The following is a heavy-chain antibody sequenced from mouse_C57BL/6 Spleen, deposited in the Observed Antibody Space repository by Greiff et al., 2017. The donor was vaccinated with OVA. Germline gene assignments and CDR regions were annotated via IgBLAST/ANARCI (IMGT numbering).Heavy chain of an antibody. Sequence: EVQVVESGGDLVKPGGSLKLSCAASGFTFSSYGMSWVRQTPDKRLEWVATISSGGSYTYYPDSVKGRFTISRDNAKNTLYLQMSSLKSEDTAMYYCARLDDYGDYWGQGTTLTVSS. D-gene: IGHD2-4*01. J-gene: IGHJ2*01. CDR1: GFTFSSYG. CDR3: ARLDDYGDY. V-gene: IGHV5-6*01. CDR2: ISSGGSYT.